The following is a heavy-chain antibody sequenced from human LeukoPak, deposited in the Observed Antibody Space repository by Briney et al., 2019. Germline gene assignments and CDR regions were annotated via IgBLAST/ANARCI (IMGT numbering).Heavy chain of an antibody. D-gene: IGHD4-23*01. CDR2: IYYSGST. Sequence: SETLSLTCTVSGGSISSYYWSWLRQPPGKGLEWIGYIYYSGSTNYNPSLTSRATISVDTSKNQFSLKLSSVTAADTAVYYCVRVVVTGLYYYYYMDVWGKGTTVTVSS. J-gene: IGHJ6*03. CDR3: VRVVVTGLYYYYYMDV. V-gene: IGHV4-59*01. CDR1: GGSISSYY.